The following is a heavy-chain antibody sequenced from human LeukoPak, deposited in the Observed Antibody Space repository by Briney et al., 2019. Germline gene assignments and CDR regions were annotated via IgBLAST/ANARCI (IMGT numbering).Heavy chain of an antibody. D-gene: IGHD5-12*01. CDR3: ASPRPSGYRRSGHAFDI. J-gene: IGHJ3*02. CDR2: ISSSGSTI. CDR1: GFTFSRNS. Sequence: GGSLRLSCAASGFTFSRNSMNWVRQAPGKGLEWVSYISSSGSTIYYADSVKGRFTISRDNAKNSLYLQMNSLRAEDTAVYYCASPRPSGYRRSGHAFDIWGQGTMVTVSS. V-gene: IGHV3-48*04.